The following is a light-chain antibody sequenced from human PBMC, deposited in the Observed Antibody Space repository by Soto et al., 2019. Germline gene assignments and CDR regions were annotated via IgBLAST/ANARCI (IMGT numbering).Light chain of an antibody. J-gene: IGKJ4*01. CDR1: QTINNN. CDR3: QQYQSWPPRLT. V-gene: IGKV3D-15*01. Sequence: EIVMTQSPATLSVSPGERATLSCRASQTINNNLAWYQQKPGQAPRLLLFGASVRATGIPARFSGSGSGTEVTLTIDSLQSEDFAVYYCQQYQSWPPRLTFAGGTKVEIK. CDR2: GAS.